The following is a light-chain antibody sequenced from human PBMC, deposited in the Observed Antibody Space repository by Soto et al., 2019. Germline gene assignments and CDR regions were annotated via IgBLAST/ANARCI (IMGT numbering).Light chain of an antibody. CDR2: EVS. V-gene: IGLV2-14*01. Sequence: QSVLTQPASVSGSPGQSITISCTGTSSDVGGYNYVSWYQQHPGEVPKLLIYEVSNRPSGVSNRFSGSKSGNTASLTISGLQAEDEANYYCSSYTSSSTYVFGTGTKVTVL. CDR1: SSDVGGYNY. CDR3: SSYTSSSTYV. J-gene: IGLJ1*01.